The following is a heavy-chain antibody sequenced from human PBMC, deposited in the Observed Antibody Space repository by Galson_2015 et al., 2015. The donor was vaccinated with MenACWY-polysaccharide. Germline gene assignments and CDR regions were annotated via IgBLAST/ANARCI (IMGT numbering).Heavy chain of an antibody. V-gene: IGHV3-49*04. CDR1: GFTFGDYA. Sequence: SLRLSCAASGFTFGDYAMSWVRQAPGKGLEWVGFIRSKAYGGTTEYAASVKGRFTISRDDSKSIAYLQMNSLKTEDTAVYYCTRAVYYDSSGYRYWGQGTQFTVSS. J-gene: IGHJ4*02. CDR3: TRAVYYDSSGYRY. D-gene: IGHD3-22*01. CDR2: IRSKAYGGTT.